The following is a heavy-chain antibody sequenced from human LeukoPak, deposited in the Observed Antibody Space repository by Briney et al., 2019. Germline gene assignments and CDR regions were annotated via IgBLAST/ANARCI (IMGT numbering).Heavy chain of an antibody. CDR1: GGSLSSYY. V-gene: IGHV4-59*01. CDR3: ARDSSSSGWYGRKYYFDY. D-gene: IGHD6-19*01. Sequence: SETLSLTCTVSGGSLSSYYWSWIRQPPGKGLEWIGYIYYSGSTNYNPSLKSRVTISVDTSKNQFSLKLSSVTAADTAVYYCARDSSSSGWYGRKYYFDYWGQGTLVTVSS. J-gene: IGHJ4*02. CDR2: IYYSGST.